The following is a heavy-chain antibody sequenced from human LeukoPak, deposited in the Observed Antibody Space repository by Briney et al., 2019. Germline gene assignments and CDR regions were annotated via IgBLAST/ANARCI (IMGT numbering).Heavy chain of an antibody. CDR3: IRDGYSASSGYYMDD. V-gene: IGHV3-30*03. CDR1: GFTFSSYG. J-gene: IGHJ4*02. CDR2: ISYDGSNK. D-gene: IGHD3-22*01. Sequence: GGSLRLSCAASGFTFSSYGIHWVRQAPGKGLEWVAIISYDGSNKYYADSVKGRFTISRDNSKNTLYLQMNSLRAEDTAVYYCIRDGYSASSGYYMDDWGQGSLVTVSS.